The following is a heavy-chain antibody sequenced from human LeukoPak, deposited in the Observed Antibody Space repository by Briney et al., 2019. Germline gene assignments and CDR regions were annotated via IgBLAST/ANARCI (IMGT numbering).Heavy chain of an antibody. CDR1: GFTFSTYI. CDR3: AKDEYYYGSGSNSYDFDH. D-gene: IGHD3-10*01. V-gene: IGHV3-30*04. Sequence: GGSLRLSCAASGFTFSTYILHWVRQAPGKGLEWVVVISSDGSNKYYAESVKGRFTISRDNSKNTLYLQMNSLRAEDTAVYYCAKDEYYYGSGSNSYDFDHWGQGTLVTVSS. J-gene: IGHJ4*02. CDR2: ISSDGSNK.